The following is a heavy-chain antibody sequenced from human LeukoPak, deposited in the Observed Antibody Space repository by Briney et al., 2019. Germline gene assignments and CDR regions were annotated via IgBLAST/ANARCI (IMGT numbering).Heavy chain of an antibody. CDR2: ISSSSTST. V-gene: IGHV3-11*06. J-gene: IGHJ4*02. Sequence: GGSLRLSCAASGFTFSSNWMSWIRQAPGKGLEWISYISSSSTSTKYADSVKGRFTISRDNAKNSLYLQMNSLRAEDTAMYYCSRMSEYSSSSADYWGQGTLVTVSS. CDR3: SRMSEYSSSSADY. D-gene: IGHD6-6*01. CDR1: GFTFSSNW.